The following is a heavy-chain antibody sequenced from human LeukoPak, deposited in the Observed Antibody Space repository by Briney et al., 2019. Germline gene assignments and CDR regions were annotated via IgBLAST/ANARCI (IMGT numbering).Heavy chain of an antibody. CDR1: AGSISSSY. V-gene: IGHV4-59*08. CDR3: ARQGPLTTAVTTRTNPFDY. D-gene: IGHD4-11*01. J-gene: IGHJ4*02. Sequence: SETLSLTCTVSAGSISSSYWSWFRQPPGKGLEWIGYIYYSGSTNYNPSLKSRVTISVDTSKNQFSLKLNSVTAADTAVYYCARQGPLTTAVTTRTNPFDYWGQGTLVTVSS. CDR2: IYYSGST.